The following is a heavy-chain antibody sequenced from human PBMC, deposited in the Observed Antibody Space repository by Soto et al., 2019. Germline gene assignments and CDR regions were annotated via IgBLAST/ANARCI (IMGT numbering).Heavy chain of an antibody. CDR3: TTAEYSSSSAFDI. D-gene: IGHD6-6*01. CDR1: GFTFSNAW. CDR2: IKSKTDGGTT. J-gene: IGHJ3*02. V-gene: IGHV3-15*01. Sequence: GGSLRLSCAASGFTFSNAWMSWVRQAPGKGLEWVGRIKSKTDGGTTDYAAPVKGRFTISRDDSKNTLYLQMNSLKTVDTAVYYCTTAEYSSSSAFDIWGQGTMVTVSS.